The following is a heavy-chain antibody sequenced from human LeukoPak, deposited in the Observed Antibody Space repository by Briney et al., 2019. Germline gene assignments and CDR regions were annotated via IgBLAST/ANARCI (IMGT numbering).Heavy chain of an antibody. D-gene: IGHD3-9*01. V-gene: IGHV4-30-2*01. CDR2: IYHSGST. CDR3: ARVSGPYDILTGYSQGSFDY. CDR1: GDSISSGGYY. Sequence: SETLSLTCTVSGDSISSGGYYWSWIRQPPGKGLEWIGYIYHSGSTYYNPSLKSRVTISVDRSKNQFSLKLSSVTAADTAVYYCARVSGPYDILTGYSQGSFDYWGQGTLVTVSS. J-gene: IGHJ4*02.